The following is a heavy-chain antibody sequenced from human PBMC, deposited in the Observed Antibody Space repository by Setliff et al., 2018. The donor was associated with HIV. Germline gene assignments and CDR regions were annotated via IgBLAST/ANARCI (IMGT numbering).Heavy chain of an antibody. J-gene: IGHJ4*02. CDR3: ARGYCSSTSCYGIYYFDN. CDR1: GFNFTSHD. V-gene: IGHV1-8*01. Sequence: ASVKVSCKASGFNFTSHDINWVRQAPGQGLEWMGWMNPKSGNTGYARKFQGRVTMTRKTSISTAYMELRSLRSDDTAVYYCARGYCSSTSCYGIYYFDNWGQGTPVTVSS. D-gene: IGHD2-2*01. CDR2: MNPKSGNT.